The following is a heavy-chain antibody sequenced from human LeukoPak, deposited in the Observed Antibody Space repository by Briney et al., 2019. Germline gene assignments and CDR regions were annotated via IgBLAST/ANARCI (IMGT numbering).Heavy chain of an antibody. CDR3: ASRVNSLDY. CDR1: GYSISSGYY. D-gene: IGHD4-23*01. CDR2: IHHSGST. Sequence: PSETLSLTCTVSGYSISSGYYWGWIRPPPGKGLEWIGSIHHSGSTYYNPSLKSRVTISVDTSKSQFSLRLSSVTAADTAVYYCASRVNSLDYWGQGTLVTVSS. V-gene: IGHV4-38-2*02. J-gene: IGHJ4*02.